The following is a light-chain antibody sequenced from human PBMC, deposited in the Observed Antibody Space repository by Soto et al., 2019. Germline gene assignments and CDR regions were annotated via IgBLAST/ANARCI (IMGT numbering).Light chain of an antibody. CDR1: SSGVGGYNY. V-gene: IGLV2-14*01. Sequence: QCALTQPASVSGSPGQSITISCTGTSSGVGGYNYVSWYQQHPGKAPKFMIYDVNNRPSGVSNRFSGSKSGDTASLTISGLQAEDEADYYCCSYTTSNTRQIVFGTGTKVTVL. J-gene: IGLJ1*01. CDR2: DVN. CDR3: CSYTTSNTRQIV.